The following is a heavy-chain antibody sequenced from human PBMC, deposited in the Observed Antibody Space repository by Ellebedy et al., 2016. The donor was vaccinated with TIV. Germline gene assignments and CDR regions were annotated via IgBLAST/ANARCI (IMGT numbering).Heavy chain of an antibody. V-gene: IGHV1-69*06. CDR2: IIPSLGLGTV. D-gene: IGHD6-19*01. J-gene: IGHJ4*02. Sequence: AASVRVSCKASGYPFDNYAMNWVRQAPGQGLEWMGGIIPSLGLGTVKIVQKFQDRVTISADISTSTTYMDLIRLTSDDTAVYYCATFVAGAGQFDHWGQGTLVTVSS. CDR3: ATFVAGAGQFDH. CDR1: GYPFDNYA.